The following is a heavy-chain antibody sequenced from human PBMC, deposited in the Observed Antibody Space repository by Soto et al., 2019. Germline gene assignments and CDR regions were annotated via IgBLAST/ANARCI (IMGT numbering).Heavy chain of an antibody. CDR3: ARVGXLMDDSSGYSADNWFDP. D-gene: IGHD3-22*01. CDR2: IIPIFGTA. V-gene: IGHV1-69*13. CDR1: GGTFSSCA. J-gene: IGHJ5*02. Sequence: GASVKVSCKASGGTFSSCAISWVRQAPGQGLEWMGGIIPIFGTANYAKKFKGRVTITADEYTSTAYMELSSLRSEDTAVYYCARVGXLMDDSSGYSADNWFDPWGQGTLVTVSS.